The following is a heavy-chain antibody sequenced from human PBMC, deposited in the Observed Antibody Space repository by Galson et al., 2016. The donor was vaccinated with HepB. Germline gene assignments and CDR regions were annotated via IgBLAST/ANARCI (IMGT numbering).Heavy chain of an antibody. Sequence: SLRLSCAASGFTFSSYAMVWVRQAPGKGLEWVAVISYDGSDKYSADSVEGRFTISRDNSKNTLYLQMNSLRDEDTAVYYCARGSLYDYADYWGQGTLVTVSS. V-gene: IGHV3-30-3*01. CDR2: ISYDGSDK. CDR3: ARGSLYDYADY. D-gene: IGHD4/OR15-4a*01. CDR1: GFTFSSYA. J-gene: IGHJ4*02.